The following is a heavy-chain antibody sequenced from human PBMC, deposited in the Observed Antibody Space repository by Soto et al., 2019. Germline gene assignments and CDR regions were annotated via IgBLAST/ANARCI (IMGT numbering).Heavy chain of an antibody. D-gene: IGHD3-22*01. CDR1: GFTFSNYE. V-gene: IGHV3-48*03. CDR2: ISSTGSHI. Sequence: EVQLVESGGGLVQPGGSLRLSCAASGFTFSNYEMNWVRQAPGKGLEWVSYISSTGSHIYYADSVKGRFTISRDNAKSSLYVQMTSLRAEDTAVYYCARENYDSSGYFLDYWGQGTLVTVSS. CDR3: ARENYDSSGYFLDY. J-gene: IGHJ4*02.